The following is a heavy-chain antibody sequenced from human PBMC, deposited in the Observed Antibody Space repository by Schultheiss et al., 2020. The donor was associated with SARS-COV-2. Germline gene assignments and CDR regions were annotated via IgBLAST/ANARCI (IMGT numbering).Heavy chain of an antibody. CDR1: GFTFSSYE. V-gene: IGHV3-48*03. CDR3: AREGGGASLFDY. D-gene: IGHD1-26*01. Sequence: GGSLRLSCAASGFTFSSYEMNWVRQAPGKGLEWVSYISSSGSTIYYADSVKGRFTISRDNAKNSLYLQMNSLRAEDTAVYYCAREGGGASLFDYWGQGTLVTVSS. J-gene: IGHJ4*02. CDR2: ISSSGSTI.